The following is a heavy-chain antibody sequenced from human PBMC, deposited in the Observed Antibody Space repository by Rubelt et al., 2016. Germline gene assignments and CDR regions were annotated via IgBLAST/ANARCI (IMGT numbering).Heavy chain of an antibody. CDR2: INPNSGGT. CDR3: AKEVQASYYDILTGHNHYFDY. D-gene: IGHD3-9*01. Sequence: APGQGLEWMGWINPNSGGTNYAQKFQGRVTMTRDTSISTAYMELSRLRSDDTAVYYCAKEVQASYYDILTGHNHYFDYWGQGTLVTVSS. V-gene: IGHV1-2*02. J-gene: IGHJ4*02.